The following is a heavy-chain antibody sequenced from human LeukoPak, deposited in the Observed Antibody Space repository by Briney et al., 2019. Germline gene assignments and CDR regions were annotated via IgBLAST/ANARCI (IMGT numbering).Heavy chain of an antibody. Sequence: GGSLRLSCAASGFTFSSYAMHWVRQAPGKGLEWVAVISYDGSNKYYADSVKGRFTISRGNSKNTLYLQMNSLRAEDTAVYYCASVVAISSSMLAFDIWGQGTMVTVSS. J-gene: IGHJ3*02. CDR3: ASVVAISSSMLAFDI. D-gene: IGHD3-22*01. CDR2: ISYDGSNK. CDR1: GFTFSSYA. V-gene: IGHV3-30-3*01.